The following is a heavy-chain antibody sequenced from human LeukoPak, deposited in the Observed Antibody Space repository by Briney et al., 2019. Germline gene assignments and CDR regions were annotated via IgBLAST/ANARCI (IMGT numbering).Heavy chain of an antibody. Sequence: SETLSLTCTVSGGSISSYYWSWIRQPPGKGLEWIGYIYYSGSTNYNPSLKSRVTISVDTSKNQFSLKLSSVTAADTAVYYCARDLTYSSSWYQALGYWGQGTLVTVSS. D-gene: IGHD6-13*01. V-gene: IGHV4-59*12. CDR1: GGSISSYY. CDR2: IYYSGST. CDR3: ARDLTYSSSWYQALGY. J-gene: IGHJ4*02.